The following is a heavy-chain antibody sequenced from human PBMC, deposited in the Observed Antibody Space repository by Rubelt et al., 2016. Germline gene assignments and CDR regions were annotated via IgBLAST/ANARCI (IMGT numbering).Heavy chain of an antibody. J-gene: IGHJ5*02. D-gene: IGHD3-3*01. Sequence: QVQLQESGPGLVKPSETLSLTCTVFGYSISSGYYWGWIRQPPGKGLEWIGSIYHSGSTYYNPSLKSRVTISVDTSKNQFSLKLGSVTAADTAVYYCASADYDFWSGSDRNWFDPWGQGTLVTVSS. CDR3: ASADYDFWSGSDRNWFDP. V-gene: IGHV4-38-2*02. CDR1: GYSISSGYY. CDR2: IYHSGST.